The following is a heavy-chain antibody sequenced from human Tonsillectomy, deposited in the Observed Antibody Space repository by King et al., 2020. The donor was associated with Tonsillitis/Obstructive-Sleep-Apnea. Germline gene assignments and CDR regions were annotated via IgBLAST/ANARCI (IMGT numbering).Heavy chain of an antibody. V-gene: IGHV3-15*07. D-gene: IGHD3-22*01. CDR3: TTDDYDSCGYYRSEH. CDR2: IKSKTDGGTT. Sequence: VQLVESGGGLVKPGGSLRLSCAASGFTFSNAWMNWVRQAPGKGLEWVGRIKSKTDGGTTDYAAPVKGRFTISRDDSKNTLYLQMNSLKTEDRAVYYCTTDDYDSCGYYRSEHWGQGTLVTVSS. CDR1: GFTFSNAW. J-gene: IGHJ4*02.